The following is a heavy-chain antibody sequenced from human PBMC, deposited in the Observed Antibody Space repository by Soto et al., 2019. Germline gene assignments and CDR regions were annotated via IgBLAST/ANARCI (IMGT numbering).Heavy chain of an antibody. CDR1: GFTFSSYW. V-gene: IGHV3-74*01. Sequence: GGSLRLSCAASGFTFSSYWMHWVRQAPGKGLVWVSCIKSDGSGTYYAGSVKGRLTISRDNAKNTLYLQMNSLRAEDTAVYYCARGDGDYYDGNGYLGRHWGQGTLVTVSS. CDR3: ARGDGDYYDGNGYLGRH. CDR2: IKSDGSGT. D-gene: IGHD3-22*01. J-gene: IGHJ4*02.